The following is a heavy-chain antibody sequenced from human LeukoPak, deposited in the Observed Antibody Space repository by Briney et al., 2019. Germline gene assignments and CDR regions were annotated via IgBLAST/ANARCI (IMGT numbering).Heavy chain of an antibody. J-gene: IGHJ4*02. V-gene: IGHV4-4*07. CDR3: ARDSQYYDSSGLRMVDYFDY. D-gene: IGHD3-22*01. Sequence: SETLSLTCTVSGGFISSYYWSWIRQPAGKGLEWIGRIYTSGSTNYNPSLKSRVTMSVDTSKNQFSLKLSSVTAADTAVYYCARDSQYYDSSGLRMVDYFDYWGQGTLVTVSS. CDR2: IYTSGST. CDR1: GGFISSYY.